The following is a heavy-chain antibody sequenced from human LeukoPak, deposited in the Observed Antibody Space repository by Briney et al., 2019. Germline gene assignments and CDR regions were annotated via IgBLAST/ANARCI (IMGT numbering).Heavy chain of an antibody. J-gene: IGHJ4*02. V-gene: IGHV4-61*01. CDR2: IYYSGST. D-gene: IGHD3-22*01. Sequence: SETLSLICTVSGGSISSGSYYWSWIRQPPGKGLEWIGYIYYSGSTYYNPSLKSRVTISVDTSKNQFSLKLSSVTAADTAVYYCARKAYYYDSSGYYIIDYWGQGTLVTVSS. CDR3: ARKAYYYDSSGYYIIDY. CDR1: GGSISSGSYY.